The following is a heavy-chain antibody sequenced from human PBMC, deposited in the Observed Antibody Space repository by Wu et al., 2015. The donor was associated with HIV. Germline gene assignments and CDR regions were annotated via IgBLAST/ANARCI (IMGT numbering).Heavy chain of an antibody. CDR1: GDTFSTST. CDR2: IIPIFAKA. Sequence: QVHLVQSGAEVKKPRSSVKVSCKASGDTFSTSTFTWVRQTPGQGLQWMGGIIPIFAKAHYARRLQGKVTITADESTNTAYMRLSSLRSEDTAVYYCASPRSPGFSSAWPTYFDYWGQGTLVTVSS. J-gene: IGHJ4*02. CDR3: ASPRSPGFSSAWPTYFDY. D-gene: IGHD6-19*01. V-gene: IGHV1-69*12.